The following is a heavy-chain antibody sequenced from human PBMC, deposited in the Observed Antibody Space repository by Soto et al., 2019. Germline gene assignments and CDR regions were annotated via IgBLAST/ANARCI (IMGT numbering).Heavy chain of an antibody. J-gene: IGHJ4*02. V-gene: IGHV3-53*01. CDR1: GFTVSNNH. CDR2: VHGGGST. Sequence: VQLVESGGGLIQPGGSLRLSCAASGFTVSNNHMTWVRQAAGKGLELVSFVHGGGSTSYADSVKGRFTISRDNSKNTLYLQLDSLRAADTDIYYCAGRLTTAASLDYWGRGTLVTVSS. D-gene: IGHD3-16*01. CDR3: AGRLTTAASLDY.